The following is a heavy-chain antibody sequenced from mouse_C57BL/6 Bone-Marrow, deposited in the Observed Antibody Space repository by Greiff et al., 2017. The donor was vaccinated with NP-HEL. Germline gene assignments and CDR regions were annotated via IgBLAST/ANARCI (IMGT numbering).Heavy chain of an antibody. J-gene: IGHJ4*01. D-gene: IGHD1-1*01. CDR2: IDPEDGET. CDR3: ASLFITTVVDAMDY. Sequence: VQLQQSGAELVKPGASVKLSCTASGFNIKDYYMHWVKQRTEQGLEWIGRIDPEDGETKYATKFQGKATITADTSSNTAYLQLSSLTSEDTAVYYCASLFITTVVDAMDYWGQGTSVTVSS. V-gene: IGHV14-2*01. CDR1: GFNIKDYY.